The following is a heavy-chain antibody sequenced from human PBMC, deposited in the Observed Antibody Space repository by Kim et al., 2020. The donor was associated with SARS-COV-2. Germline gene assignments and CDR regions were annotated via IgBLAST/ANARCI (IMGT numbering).Heavy chain of an antibody. V-gene: IGHV1-18*01. CDR3: ARDHPYYDSSGYLDY. D-gene: IGHD3-22*01. CDR2: ISAYNGNT. Sequence: ASVKVSCKASGYTFTSYGISWVRQAPGQGLEWMGWISAYNGNTNYAQKLQGRVTMTTDTSTSTAYMELRSLRSDDTAVYYCARDHPYYDSSGYLDYWGQGTLVTVSS. CDR1: GYTFTSYG. J-gene: IGHJ4*02.